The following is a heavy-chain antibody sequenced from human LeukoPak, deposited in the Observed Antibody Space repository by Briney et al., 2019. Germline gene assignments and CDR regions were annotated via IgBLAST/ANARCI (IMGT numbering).Heavy chain of an antibody. CDR3: ARDPDHRIPIVVVPAAILRYMDV. D-gene: IGHD2-2*01. J-gene: IGHJ6*03. CDR1: GYTFTSYG. Sequence: SVKVSCKASGYTFTSYGIGWVRQAPGQGLEWVGWISAYNGKTNYAQKLQGRVTMTTDTSTSTAYMELRSLRSDDTAVYYCARDPDHRIPIVVVPAAILRYMDVWGKGTTVTVSS. V-gene: IGHV1-18*01. CDR2: ISAYNGKT.